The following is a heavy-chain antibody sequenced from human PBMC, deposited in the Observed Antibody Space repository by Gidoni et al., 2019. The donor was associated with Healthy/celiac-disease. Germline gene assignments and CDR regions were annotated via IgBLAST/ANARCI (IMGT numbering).Heavy chain of an antibody. CDR3: AKDLNYCSGGSCYAGNWFDP. D-gene: IGHD2-15*01. V-gene: IGHV3-23*01. J-gene: IGHJ5*02. Sequence: EVQLLESGGGLVQPGGSLRLPCAASGFTFSRYAMSWVRQAPGKGMEWVSAISGSGSSTYYADSVKGRFTISRDNSKNTLYLQMNSLRAEDTAVYYCAKDLNYCSGGSCYAGNWFDPWGQGTLVTVSS. CDR2: ISGSGSST. CDR1: GFTFSRYA.